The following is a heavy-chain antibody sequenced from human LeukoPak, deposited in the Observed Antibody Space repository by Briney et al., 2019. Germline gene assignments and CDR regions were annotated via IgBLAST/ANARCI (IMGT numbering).Heavy chain of an antibody. J-gene: IGHJ5*02. CDR2: IIPIFGTA. CDR1: GGTFSSYA. V-gene: IGHV1-69*05. Sequence: SVKVSCKASGGTFSSYAISWVRQAPGQGLEWMGRIIPIFGTANYAQKFQGRVTITTDESTSTADMELSSLRSEDTAVYYCARDLRYYYDSSGYYYFDPWGQGTLVTVSS. CDR3: ARDLRYYYDSSGYYYFDP. D-gene: IGHD3-22*01.